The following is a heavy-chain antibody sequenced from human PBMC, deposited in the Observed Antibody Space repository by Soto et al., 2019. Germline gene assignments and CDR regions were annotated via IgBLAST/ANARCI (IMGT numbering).Heavy chain of an antibody. CDR2: ISYDGSGAYT. J-gene: IGHJ4*02. CDR1: GFIFSSYG. D-gene: IGHD2-2*01. CDR3: AKYGCSSTSCQCDY. V-gene: IGHV3-30*18. Sequence: GGSLRLSCAASGFIFSSYGIHWVRQAPGKGLEWVAHISYDGSGAYTYYANSVKGRFTISRDNSKNTLYLQLNSLRAEDTAVYYCAKYGCSSTSCQCDYWGQGTRVTVSS.